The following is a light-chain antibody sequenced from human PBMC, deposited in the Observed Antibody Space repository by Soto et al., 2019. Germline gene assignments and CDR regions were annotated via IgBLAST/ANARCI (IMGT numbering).Light chain of an antibody. CDR1: QSISSY. V-gene: IGKV1-39*01. Sequence: DIQMTQSPSSLSASVGDRVTITCRASQSISSYLNWYQQKPGKAPKLLIYAASSLKSGVPSRFSGSGSGTDFTLTISSLQPEDFATYYCQQSYGFGQGTRLEIK. J-gene: IGKJ5*01. CDR2: AAS. CDR3: QQSYG.